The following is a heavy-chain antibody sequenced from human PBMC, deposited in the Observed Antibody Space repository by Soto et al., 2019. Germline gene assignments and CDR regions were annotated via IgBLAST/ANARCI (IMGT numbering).Heavy chain of an antibody. V-gene: IGHV1-2*02. D-gene: IGHD3-22*01. Sequence: XSVKVSCKPSGYTFTGFYIHWVRQAPVQGLEWMGWINPNSGGTSYAQKFQGRVTMTRDTSISTAYLDLSRLRYDDTAVYYCARDPFEYYDSSGYYDYWGQGTLVTVSS. CDR3: ARDPFEYYDSSGYYDY. CDR1: GYTFTGFY. J-gene: IGHJ4*02. CDR2: INPNSGGT.